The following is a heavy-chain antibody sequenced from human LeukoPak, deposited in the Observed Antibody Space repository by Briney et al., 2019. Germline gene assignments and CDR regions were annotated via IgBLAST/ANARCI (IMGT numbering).Heavy chain of an antibody. D-gene: IGHD6-19*01. J-gene: IGHJ4*02. CDR1: GGSISSSNW. CDR2: IYHSGST. CDR3: ASVAVAGPRGY. V-gene: IGHV4-4*02. Sequence: SETLSLTCAVSGGSISSSNWWSWVRQPPGKGLEWIGEIYHSGSTNYNPSLESRVTISVDKSKNQFSLKLSSVTAADTAVYYCASVAVAGPRGYWGQGTLVTVSS.